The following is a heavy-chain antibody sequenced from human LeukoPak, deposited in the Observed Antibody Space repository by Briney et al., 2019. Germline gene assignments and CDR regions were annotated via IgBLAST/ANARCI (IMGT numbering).Heavy chain of an antibody. CDR2: INPNSGGT. D-gene: IGHD5-18*01. Sequence: ASVKVSCKASGYTFTGYYMHWVRQAPGQGLEWMGWINPNSGGTNYAQKFQGRVTMTRDTSISTAYMELSRLRSDDTAVYYCARAAGYSYAYYFDYWGQGTLVTVSS. V-gene: IGHV1-2*02. CDR3: ARAAGYSYAYYFDY. J-gene: IGHJ4*02. CDR1: GYTFTGYY.